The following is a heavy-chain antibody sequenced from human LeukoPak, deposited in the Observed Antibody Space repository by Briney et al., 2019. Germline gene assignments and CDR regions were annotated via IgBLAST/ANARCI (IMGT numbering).Heavy chain of an antibody. CDR3: AKDVSPLGWYLDS. CDR1: GFTFSSYA. Sequence: GGSLRLSFAASGFTFSSYAITWVRQAPGKGLDGGATITASGSSTFHAYPVKGRFTIPRDNTKNTLYLLVDSLRGEDTAIYYCAKDVSPLGWYLDSWGQGVPVTVSS. D-gene: IGHD2-15*01. CDR2: ITASGSST. J-gene: IGHJ4*02. V-gene: IGHV3-23*01.